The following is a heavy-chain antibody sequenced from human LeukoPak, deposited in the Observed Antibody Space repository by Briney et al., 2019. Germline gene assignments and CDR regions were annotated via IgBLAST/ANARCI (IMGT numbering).Heavy chain of an antibody. J-gene: IGHJ2*01. CDR1: GFTFSSYG. Sequence: PGGSLRLSCAASGFTFSSYGTHWVRQAPGKGLEWVAVISYDGSNKYYADSVKGRFTISRDNSKNTLYLQMNSLRAEDTAVYYCAKDTRWYFDLWGRGTLVTVSS. CDR3: AKDTRWYFDL. CDR2: ISYDGSNK. V-gene: IGHV3-30*18.